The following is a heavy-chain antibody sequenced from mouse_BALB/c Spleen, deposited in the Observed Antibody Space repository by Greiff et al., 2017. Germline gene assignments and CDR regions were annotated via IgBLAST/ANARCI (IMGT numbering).Heavy chain of an antibody. CDR3: TRGPLDYYGSSDY. J-gene: IGHJ2*01. V-gene: IGHV1-5*01. D-gene: IGHD1-1*01. CDR1: GYTFTSYW. CDR2: IYPGNSDT. Sequence: EVQLQQSGTVLARPGASVKMSCKASGYTFTSYWMNWVKQRPGQGLEWIGAIYPGNSDTSYNQKFKGKAKLTAVTSTSTAYMELSSLTNEDSAVYYCTRGPLDYYGSSDYWGQGTTLTVSS.